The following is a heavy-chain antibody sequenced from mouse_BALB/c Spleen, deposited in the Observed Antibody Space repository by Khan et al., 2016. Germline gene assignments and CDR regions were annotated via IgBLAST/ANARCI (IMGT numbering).Heavy chain of an antibody. CDR1: GFNIKDTY. V-gene: IGHV14-3*02. J-gene: IGHJ2*01. CDR2: IDPANGNF. Sequence: VQLQQSGAELVKPGASVTLSCTASGFNIKDTYLHWVKQRPEQGLEWIGRIDPANGNFKFDPKFQGKATITADTYSNTTYLQLSGLTSEDTAVYYCAGSNSPFAYWGQGTTLTVSS. D-gene: IGHD2-5*01. CDR3: AGSNSPFAY.